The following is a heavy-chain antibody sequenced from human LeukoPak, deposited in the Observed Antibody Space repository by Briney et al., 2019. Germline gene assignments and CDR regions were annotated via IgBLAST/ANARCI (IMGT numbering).Heavy chain of an antibody. D-gene: IGHD3-22*01. CDR2: IYYSGST. J-gene: IGHJ5*02. CDR3: ARAEYYYDSSGYYSWFDP. V-gene: IGHV4-39*07. CDR1: GGSISSSSYY. Sequence: PSETLSLTCTVSGGSISSSSYYWGWIRQPPGKGLEWIGSIYYSGSTYYNPSLKSRVTISVDTSKNQFSLKLSSVTAADTAVYYCARAEYYYDSSGYYSWFDPWGQGTLVTVSS.